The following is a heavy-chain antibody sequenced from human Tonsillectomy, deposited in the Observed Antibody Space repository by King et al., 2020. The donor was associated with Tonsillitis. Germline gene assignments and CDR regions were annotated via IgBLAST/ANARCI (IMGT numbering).Heavy chain of an antibody. Sequence: LQLQESGPGLAKPSETLSLTCTVSGGSIISYYWSWIRQTAGKGLEWIGRIYSSGSTNDNPSLKSRVTMSVETTKNHFSLTPSSVTAADTAVYYCARDRGSPITGTLGPFDYWGQGTLVTVSS. CDR1: GGSIISYY. CDR2: IYSSGST. V-gene: IGHV4-4*07. CDR3: ARDRGSPITGTLGPFDY. J-gene: IGHJ4*02. D-gene: IGHD1-7*01.